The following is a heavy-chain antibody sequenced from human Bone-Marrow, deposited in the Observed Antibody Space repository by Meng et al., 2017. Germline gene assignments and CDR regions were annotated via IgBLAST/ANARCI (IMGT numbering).Heavy chain of an antibody. J-gene: IGHJ4*02. CDR2: IGNAGDT. V-gene: IGHV3-13*01. CDR1: GFTFSRYD. CDR3: ARLVSGWYDY. D-gene: IGHD6-19*01. Sequence: GGFLRLSWAASGFTFSRYDMHWVRQATGKGLEWVSAIGNAGDTYYTGSVKGRFTISRENAKNSLYLRMNSQRAGDTAVYYCARLVSGWYDYWGQGTLVTVSS.